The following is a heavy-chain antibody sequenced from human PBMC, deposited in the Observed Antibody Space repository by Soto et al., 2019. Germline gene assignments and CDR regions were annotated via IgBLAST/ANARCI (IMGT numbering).Heavy chain of an antibody. CDR1: GGSFSGYY. CDR2: INHSGST. J-gene: IGHJ4*02. Sequence: SETLSLTCAVYGGSFSGYYWSWVRQPPGKGLEWIGEINHSGSTNYNPSLKSRVTISVDTSKNQFSLKLSSVTAADTAVYYCATYSSGYYGPHWGQGTLVTVSS. CDR3: ATYSSGYYGPH. D-gene: IGHD3-22*01. V-gene: IGHV4-34*01.